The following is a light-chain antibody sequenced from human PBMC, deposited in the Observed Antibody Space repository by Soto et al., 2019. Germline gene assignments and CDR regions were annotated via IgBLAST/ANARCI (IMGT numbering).Light chain of an antibody. CDR1: SSNIGSNH. CDR3: ATWDDSLSGHVV. V-gene: IGLV1-47*01. CDR2: RND. J-gene: IGLJ2*01. Sequence: QSALTQPPSASGTPGQRVTISCFGSSSNIGSNHVYWYQQFPGTAPKLLIYRNDQRPSGVPDRFSGSKSGTSASLAISGLRAEDEADYHCATWDDSLSGHVVFGGGTKVTVL.